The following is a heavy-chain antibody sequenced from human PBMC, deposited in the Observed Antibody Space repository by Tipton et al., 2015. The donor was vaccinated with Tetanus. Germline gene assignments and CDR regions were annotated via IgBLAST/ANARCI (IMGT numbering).Heavy chain of an antibody. CDR3: ASGSSLDY. V-gene: IGHV3-11*04. CDR2: ISSDDPTT. D-gene: IGHD3-10*01. CDR1: GFTLKGYY. Sequence: SLRLSCAASGFTLKGYYMSWVRQAPGKGLEWLSYISSDDPTTSYADSVKGRFTISRDNAKNSVYLQMNSLRVEDTALYYCASGSSLDYWGQGTQVTVSS. J-gene: IGHJ4*02.